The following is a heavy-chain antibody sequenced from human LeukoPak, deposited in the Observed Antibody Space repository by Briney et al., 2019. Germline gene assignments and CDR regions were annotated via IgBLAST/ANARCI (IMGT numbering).Heavy chain of an antibody. Sequence: SETLSLTCAVYGGSFSGYYWSWIRQPPGKGLEWIGEINHSGSTYYNPSLKSRVTISVDTSKNQFSLKLSSVTAADTAVYYCARDDQKNAFDIWGQGTMVTVSS. J-gene: IGHJ3*02. CDR2: INHSGST. CDR1: GGSFSGYY. V-gene: IGHV4-34*01. CDR3: ARDDQKNAFDI. D-gene: IGHD3-16*01.